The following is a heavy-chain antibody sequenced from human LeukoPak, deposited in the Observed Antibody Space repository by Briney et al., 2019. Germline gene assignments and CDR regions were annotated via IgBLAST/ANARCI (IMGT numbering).Heavy chain of an antibody. D-gene: IGHD1-26*01. J-gene: IGHJ4*02. Sequence: ASVKVSCKASGYTFTSYYMHWVRQAPGQGLEWMGIIIPSGGSTSYAQKFQGRVTMTRDTSTSTVYMELSSLRSEDTAVYYCASTGGSYYNWDYWGQGTLVTVSS. CDR2: IIPSGGST. V-gene: IGHV1-46*01. CDR3: ASTGGSYYNWDY. CDR1: GYTFTSYY.